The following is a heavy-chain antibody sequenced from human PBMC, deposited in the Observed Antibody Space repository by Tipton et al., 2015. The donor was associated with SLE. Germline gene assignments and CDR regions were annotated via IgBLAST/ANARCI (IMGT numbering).Heavy chain of an antibody. CDR1: GGSFSGYY. CDR3: ARGLPVTSWSHP. Sequence: TLSLTCAVYGGSFSGYYWSWIRQPPGKGLGCIGENNHSGSTNYNPSLKRRVTISVDTSKNQFSLKLSPVTAADTAVSFCARGLPVTSWSHPWGQGTLVTVSS. V-gene: IGHV4-34*01. CDR2: NNHSGST. J-gene: IGHJ5*02. D-gene: IGHD3-10*01.